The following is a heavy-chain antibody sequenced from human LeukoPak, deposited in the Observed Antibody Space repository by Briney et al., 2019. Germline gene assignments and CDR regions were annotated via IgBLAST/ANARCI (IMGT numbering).Heavy chain of an antibody. CDR3: ARGALAVADY. V-gene: IGHV4-4*07. CDR2: IYTSGST. J-gene: IGHJ4*02. CDR1: GDSISRYY. D-gene: IGHD6-19*01. Sequence: SETLSLTCTVSGDSISRYYWSWIRQPAGKGLEWIGRIYTSGSTNYNPSLKSRVTISVDTSKNQFSLKLSSVTAADTAVYYCARGALAVADYWGQGTLVTVSS.